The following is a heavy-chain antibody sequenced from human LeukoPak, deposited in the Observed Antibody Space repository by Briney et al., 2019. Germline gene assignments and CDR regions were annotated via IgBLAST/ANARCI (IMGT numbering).Heavy chain of an antibody. J-gene: IGHJ6*02. V-gene: IGHV4-59*01. CDR2: IYYSGST. Sequence: PSETLSLTCTVSGGSISSYYCSWIRQPPGKGLEWIGYIYYSGSTNYNPSLKSRVTISVDTSKNQFSLKLSSVTAADTAVYYCARDEDGDYGMDVWGQGTTVTVSS. D-gene: IGHD5-24*01. CDR1: GGSISSYY. CDR3: ARDEDGDYGMDV.